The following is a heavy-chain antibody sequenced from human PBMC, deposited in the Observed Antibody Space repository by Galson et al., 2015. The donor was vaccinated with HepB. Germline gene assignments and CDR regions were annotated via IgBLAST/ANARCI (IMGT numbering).Heavy chain of an antibody. Sequence: SVKVSCKASGYTFTSYGISWVRQAPGQGLEWMGWISAYNGNTNYEQKLQGRVTMTTDTSTSTAYMELRSLRSDDTAVYYCTGDRSGVRVLWYFDLWGRGTLVTVSS. CDR3: TGDRSGVRVLWYFDL. CDR2: ISAYNGNT. CDR1: GYTFTSYG. V-gene: IGHV1-18*01. D-gene: IGHD2-8*01. J-gene: IGHJ2*01.